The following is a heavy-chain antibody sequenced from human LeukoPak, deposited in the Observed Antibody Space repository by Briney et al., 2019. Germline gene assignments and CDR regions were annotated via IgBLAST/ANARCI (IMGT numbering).Heavy chain of an antibody. CDR3: AKVKSFGYWFFDL. Sequence: GASLKISCQGSGYDFSTSWIAWVRQAPGKGLEWVGSIYIGDSDPRYSPSFQGHVTMSADKSVNTASLQWNSLQGSDTGVYFCAKVKSFGYWFFDLWGRGTLVAVSS. CDR1: GYDFSTSW. V-gene: IGHV5-51*01. J-gene: IGHJ2*01. D-gene: IGHD3-16*01. CDR2: IYIGDSDP.